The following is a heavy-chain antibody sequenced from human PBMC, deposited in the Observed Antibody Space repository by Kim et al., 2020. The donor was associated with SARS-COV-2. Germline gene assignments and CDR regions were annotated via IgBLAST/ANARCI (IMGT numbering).Heavy chain of an antibody. CDR3: ARDRTTGGGMDV. D-gene: IGHD7-27*01. CDR2: IYYSGST. V-gene: IGHV4-31*03. Sequence: SETLSLTCTVSGGSISSGGYYWSWIRQHPGKGLEWIGYIYYSGSTYYNPSLKSRVTMSVDTSKNQFSLELSSVTAADTAVYYCARDRTTGGGMDVWGQGTTVTVSS. CDR1: GGSISSGGYY. J-gene: IGHJ6*02.